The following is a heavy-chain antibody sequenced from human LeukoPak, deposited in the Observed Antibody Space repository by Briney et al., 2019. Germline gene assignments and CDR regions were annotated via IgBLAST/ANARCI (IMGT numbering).Heavy chain of an antibody. D-gene: IGHD4-17*01. J-gene: IGHJ5*02. V-gene: IGHV4-34*01. CDR1: GGSFSGYY. CDR3: ASSVYGDYVWNWFDP. CDR2: INHSGST. Sequence: SETLSLTCAVYGGSFSGYYWSWIRQPPGKGLEWIGEINHSGSTNYTPSLKSRVTISVDTSKNQFSLKLSSVTAADTAVYYCASSVYGDYVWNWFDPWGQGTLVTASS.